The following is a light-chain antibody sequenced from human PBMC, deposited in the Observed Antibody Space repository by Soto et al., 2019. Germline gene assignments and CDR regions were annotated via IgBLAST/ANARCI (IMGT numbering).Light chain of an antibody. V-gene: IGKV3-20*01. J-gene: IGKJ4*01. Sequence: EIVLTQSPGTLSLSPGERATLSCRASQSVISTYLAWYQQKPGQAPRLLIYGASNRATGLTDRFTGSGSGTDFTLTISRLEPEDFAVYYCQQYGSSPLTFGGGTKVEIK. CDR2: GAS. CDR1: QSVISTY. CDR3: QQYGSSPLT.